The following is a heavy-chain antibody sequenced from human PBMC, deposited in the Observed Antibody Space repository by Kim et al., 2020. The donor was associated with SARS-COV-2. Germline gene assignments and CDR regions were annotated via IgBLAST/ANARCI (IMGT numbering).Heavy chain of an antibody. CDR2: IYPGDSET. Sequence: ESLKISCNTSGYSFVSYWIVWVRQKPGKGLEWMGAIYPGDSETRYSPSFQGQVTISVDKSISSAYLQWRSLRASDTAMYYCARQKEGLDVWGQGTTVTVSS. J-gene: IGHJ6*02. V-gene: IGHV5-51*01. CDR3: ARQKEGLDV. CDR1: GYSFVSYW.